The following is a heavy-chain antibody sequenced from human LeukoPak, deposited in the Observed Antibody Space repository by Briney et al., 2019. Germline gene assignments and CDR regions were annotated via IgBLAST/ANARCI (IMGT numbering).Heavy chain of an antibody. J-gene: IGHJ3*02. CDR1: GGSISSGGYY. CDR3: AGDVDPAYGYSYGRNI. CDR2: IYYSGST. D-gene: IGHD5-18*01. V-gene: IGHV4-31*03. Sequence: SETLSLTCTVSGGSISSGGYYWSWIRQHPGKGLEWIGYIYYSGSTYYNPSLKSRVTISVDTSKNQFSLKLSSVTAADTAVYYCAGDVDPAYGYSYGRNIWGQGTMVTVSS.